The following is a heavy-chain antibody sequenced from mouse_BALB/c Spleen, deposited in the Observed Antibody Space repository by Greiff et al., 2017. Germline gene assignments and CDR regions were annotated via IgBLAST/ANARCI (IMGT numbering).Heavy chain of an antibody. CDR1: GFTFSDYY. Sequence: EVHLVESGGGLVKPGGSLKLSCAASGFTFSDYYMYWVRQTPEKRLEWVATISDGGSYTYHPDSVKGRFTISRDNAKNNLYLQMSSLKSEDTAMYYCARGVTTDYYAMDYWGQGTSVTVSS. D-gene: IGHD2-1*01. CDR3: ARGVTTDYYAMDY. V-gene: IGHV5-4*02. CDR2: ISDGGSYT. J-gene: IGHJ4*01.